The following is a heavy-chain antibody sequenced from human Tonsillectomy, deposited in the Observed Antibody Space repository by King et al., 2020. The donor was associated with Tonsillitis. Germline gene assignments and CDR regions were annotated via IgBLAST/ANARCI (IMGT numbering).Heavy chain of an antibody. D-gene: IGHD3-9*01. CDR3: ARVFGNDFLTGYYYY. V-gene: IGHV1-3*01. J-gene: IGHJ4*02. Sequence: QLVQSGAEVKKPGASVKVSCKASGYTFTSYAMHWVRQAPGQRPEWMGWINVGNGNTRYSQNFQDRVTITRDISASTAYMDLSSLRSEDTAVYYCARVFGNDFLTGYYYYWGQGTLVTVSS. CDR1: GYTFTSYA. CDR2: INVGNGNT.